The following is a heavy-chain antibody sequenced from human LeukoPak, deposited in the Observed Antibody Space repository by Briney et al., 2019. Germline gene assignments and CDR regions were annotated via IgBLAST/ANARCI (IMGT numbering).Heavy chain of an antibody. CDR2: ISAYNGNT. D-gene: IGHD2-2*01. CDR3: ARVGGCSSTSCYPLDY. CDR1: GYTLTSYG. J-gene: IGHJ4*02. V-gene: IGHV1-18*01. Sequence: ASVKVSCKASGYTLTSYGISWVRQAPGQGLEWMGWISAYNGNTNYAQKLQGRVTMTTDTSTSTAYMELRSLRSDDTAVYYCARVGGCSSTSCYPLDYWGQGTLVTVSS.